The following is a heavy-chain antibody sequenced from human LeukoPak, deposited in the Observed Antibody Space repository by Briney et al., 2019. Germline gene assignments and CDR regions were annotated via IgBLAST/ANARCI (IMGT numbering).Heavy chain of an antibody. J-gene: IGHJ4*02. V-gene: IGHV5-51*01. CDR3: ARQLSSSWYSDD. CDR1: GYSFTSYW. Sequence: GESLKISCKGSGYSFTSYWNGWVRQMPGKGLEWMGIIYSPSFQGQVTISADKSISTAYLQWSSLKASDTAMYYCARQLSSSWYSDDWGQGTLVTVSS. D-gene: IGHD6-13*01. CDR2: I.